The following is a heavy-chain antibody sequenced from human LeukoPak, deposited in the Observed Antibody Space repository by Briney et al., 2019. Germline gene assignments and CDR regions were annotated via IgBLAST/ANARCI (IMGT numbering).Heavy chain of an antibody. V-gene: IGHV4-31*03. CDR3: ARDRAVAGTYYYYGMDV. D-gene: IGHD6-19*01. CDR1: GGSISSGGYY. CDR2: IYYSGST. Sequence: PSQTLSLTCTVSGGSISSGGYYWSWIRRHPGKGLEWIGYIYYSGSTYYNPSLKSRVTISVDTSKNQFSLKLSSVAAADTAVYYCARDRAVAGTYYYYGMDVWGQGTTVTVSS. J-gene: IGHJ6*02.